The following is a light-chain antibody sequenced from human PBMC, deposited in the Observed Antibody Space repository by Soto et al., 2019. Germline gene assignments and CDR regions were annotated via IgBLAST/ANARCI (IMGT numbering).Light chain of an antibody. CDR2: GTS. J-gene: IGKJ1*01. CDR1: QTISSW. CDR3: LQHETYPRT. V-gene: IGKV1-5*01. Sequence: DIQMTQSPSTLSGSVGDRVTITCRASQTISSWLAWYQQKPGKAPKRLIYGTSNLQTGVPSRFSGSGYGTDFTLTISSLQPEDFATYYCLQHETYPRTFGQGTKVEV.